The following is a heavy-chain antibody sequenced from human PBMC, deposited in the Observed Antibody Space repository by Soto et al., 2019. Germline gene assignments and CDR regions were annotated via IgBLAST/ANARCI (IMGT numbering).Heavy chain of an antibody. CDR1: GYSFTSYW. J-gene: IGHJ5*02. Sequence: SGESLKISCKGSGYSFTSYWIGWVRQMPGKGLEWMGIIYPGDSDTRYSPSFQGQVTISADKSISTAYLQWSSLKASDTAMYYCARGGDRTYYDILTGPNWFDPWGQGTLVTVSS. CDR2: IYPGDSDT. V-gene: IGHV5-51*01. D-gene: IGHD3-9*01. CDR3: ARGGDRTYYDILTGPNWFDP.